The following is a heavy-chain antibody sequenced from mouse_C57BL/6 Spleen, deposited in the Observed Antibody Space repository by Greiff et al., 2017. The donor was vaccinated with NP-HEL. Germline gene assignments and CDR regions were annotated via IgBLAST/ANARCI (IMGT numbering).Heavy chain of an antibody. CDR1: GFNIKDYY. D-gene: IGHD2-2*01. V-gene: IGHV14-2*01. J-gene: IGHJ3*01. Sequence: VQLQQSGAELVKPGASVTLSCTASGFNIKDYYMHWVKQTTKQGLEWIGRIDPEDGDTKYAPKFQGKATITADQSSNTAYLELRSLTSEYSAVYYCTRVVVTDLFAYWGKGTLVTVSA. CDR3: TRVVVTDLFAY. CDR2: IDPEDGDT.